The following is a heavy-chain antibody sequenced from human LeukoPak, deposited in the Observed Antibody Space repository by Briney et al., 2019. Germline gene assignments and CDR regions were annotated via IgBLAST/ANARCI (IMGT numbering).Heavy chain of an antibody. D-gene: IGHD4-11*01. CDR1: GYTFTGYY. V-gene: IGHV1-2*02. CDR2: INPNSGGT. CDR3: ARDSTVTTISYYYYYMDV. J-gene: IGHJ6*03. Sequence: GASVKVSCKASGYTFTGYYMHWVRQAPGQGLEWMGWINPNSGGTNYAQKFQGRVTMTRDTSISTAYMELSRLRSDDTAVYYCARDSTVTTISYYYYYMDVWGKGTTVTVSS.